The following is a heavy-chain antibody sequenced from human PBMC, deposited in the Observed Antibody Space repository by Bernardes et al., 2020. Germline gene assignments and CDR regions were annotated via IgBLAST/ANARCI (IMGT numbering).Heavy chain of an antibody. CDR1: GGSFSGYY. CDR3: ARGTSDYLSWFDP. J-gene: IGHJ5*02. V-gene: IGHV4-34*01. Sequence: SETLSLTCAVYGGSFSGYYWSWIRQPPGKGLEWIGEINHSGSTNYNPSLKSRVTISIDTSKNQFSLKLSSVTATDTAVYYCARGTSDYLSWFDPWGQGTLVTVSS. CDR2: INHSGST. D-gene: IGHD4-17*01.